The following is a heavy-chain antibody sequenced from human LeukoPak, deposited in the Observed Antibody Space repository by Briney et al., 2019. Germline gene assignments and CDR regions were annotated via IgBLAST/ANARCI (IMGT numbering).Heavy chain of an antibody. CDR3: ARGPYLLGDYDSSGYFEPLGY. J-gene: IGHJ4*02. Sequence: SETLSLTCAVYGGSFSGYYWSWIRQPPGKGLEWIGEINHSGSTNYNPSLKSRVTISVDTSKNQFSLKLSSVTAADTAVYYCARGPYLLGDYDSSGYFEPLGYWGQGTLVTVSS. CDR1: GGSFSGYY. CDR2: INHSGST. V-gene: IGHV4-34*01. D-gene: IGHD3-22*01.